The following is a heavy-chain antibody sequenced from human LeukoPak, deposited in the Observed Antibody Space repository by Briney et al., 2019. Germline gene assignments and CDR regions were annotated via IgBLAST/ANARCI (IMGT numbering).Heavy chain of an antibody. Sequence: GGSLRLSCAASGFTFSSYSMNWVRQAPGKGLVWVSRINTDGSSTSCADSVKGRFTISRDNSKNTLFLQMTSLRPEDTAVYYCARRPAPHLGGGIDYWGQGTLVTVSS. J-gene: IGHJ4*02. D-gene: IGHD1-14*01. CDR3: ARRPAPHLGGGIDY. CDR1: GFTFSSYS. CDR2: INTDGSST. V-gene: IGHV3-74*01.